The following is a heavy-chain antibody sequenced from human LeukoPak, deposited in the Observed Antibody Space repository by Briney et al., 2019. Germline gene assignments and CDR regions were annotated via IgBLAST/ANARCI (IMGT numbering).Heavy chain of an antibody. CDR3: ARVGGYDAFDI. D-gene: IGHD3-22*01. CDR1: GGTFSNYA. V-gene: IGHV1-69*04. CDR2: IIPILGIA. Sequence: SVKVSCKASGGTFSNYAVSWVRQAPGQGLEWMGRIIPILGIANYAQKFQGRVTITADKSTSTAYMELSSLRSEDTAVYYCARVGGYDAFDIWGQGTMVTVSS. J-gene: IGHJ3*02.